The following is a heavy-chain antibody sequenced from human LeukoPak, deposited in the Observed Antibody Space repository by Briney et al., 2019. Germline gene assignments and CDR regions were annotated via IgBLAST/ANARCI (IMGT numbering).Heavy chain of an antibody. CDR1: GGSFSDYY. Sequence: SETLSLTCAVYGGSFSDYYWGWIRQPPGKGLEWIGSIYYSGSTYYNPSLKSRVTISVDTSKNQFSLKLSSVTAADTAVYYCARHRYYYRSGSYYGAPYYMDVWGKGTTVTISS. CDR3: ARHRYYYRSGSYYGAPYYMDV. V-gene: IGHV4-39*01. J-gene: IGHJ6*03. CDR2: IYYSGST. D-gene: IGHD3-10*01.